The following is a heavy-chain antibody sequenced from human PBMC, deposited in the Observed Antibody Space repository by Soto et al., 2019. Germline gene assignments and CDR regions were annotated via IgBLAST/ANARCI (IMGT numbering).Heavy chain of an antibody. CDR1: GYTFTGYY. J-gene: IGHJ6*02. V-gene: IGHV1-2*02. D-gene: IGHD2-15*01. CDR3: ARDIVVVVAATPRLYYYGMDV. CDR2: INPNSGGT. Sequence: ASVKVSCKASGYTFTGYYMHWVRQAPGQGLEWMGWINPNSGGTNYAQKFQGRVTMTRDTSISTAYMELSRLRSDDTAVYYCARDIVVVVAATPRLYYYGMDVWGQGTTVTSP.